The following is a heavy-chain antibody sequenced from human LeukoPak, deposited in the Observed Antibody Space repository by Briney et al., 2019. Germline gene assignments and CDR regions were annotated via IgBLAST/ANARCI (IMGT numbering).Heavy chain of an antibody. CDR2: IFPGDSDT. CDR1: GYSFTSYW. D-gene: IGHD3-10*01. J-gene: IGHJ3*02. V-gene: IGHV5-51*01. CDR3: ASRVISGTRYAFDI. Sequence: GESLKISCQGSGYSFTSYWIGWVRQLPGKGLEWMGIIFPGDSDTRYSPSFQGQVTISADKSISTAYLQWSSLKASDTAMYYCASRVISGTRYAFDIWRQGTMVTVSS.